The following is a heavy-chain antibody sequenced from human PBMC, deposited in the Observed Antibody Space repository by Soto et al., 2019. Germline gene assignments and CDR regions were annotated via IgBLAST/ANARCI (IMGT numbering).Heavy chain of an antibody. CDR1: GYTFTGHY. D-gene: IGHD1-26*01. CDR2: IGPESGAT. CDR3: GRGRSGQIVVFY. Sequence: WPPVKVSFKASGYTFTGHYIHWVRQAPEQGPEWMGEIGPESGATRYAQRFQGRVTMTRDMSITTVYMELNNLSPDDTAVYYCGRGRSGQIVVFYWGQGTPVTVSS. J-gene: IGHJ4*02. V-gene: IGHV1-2*02.